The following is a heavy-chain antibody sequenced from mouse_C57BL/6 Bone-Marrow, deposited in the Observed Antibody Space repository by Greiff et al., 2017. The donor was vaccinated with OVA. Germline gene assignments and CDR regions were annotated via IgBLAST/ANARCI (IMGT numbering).Heavy chain of an antibody. J-gene: IGHJ3*01. Sequence: VQLQQSGPELVKPGASVKISCKASGYSFTGYYMNWVKQSPEKSLEWIGEINPSTGGTTYNQKFKAKATLTVDKSSSTAYMQLKSLTSEDSAVYYFARFPLWAYWGQGTLVTVSA. CDR2: INPSTGGT. D-gene: IGHD1-1*02. CDR3: ARFPLWAY. CDR1: GYSFTGYY. V-gene: IGHV1-42*01.